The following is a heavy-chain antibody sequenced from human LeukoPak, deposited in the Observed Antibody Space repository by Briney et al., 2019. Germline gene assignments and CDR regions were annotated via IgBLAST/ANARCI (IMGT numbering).Heavy chain of an antibody. J-gene: IGHJ3*02. CDR3: ARVDSSGYYFENHAFDI. CDR2: ISYDGSNK. Sequence: PGGSLRLSCAASGFTFSSYAMHWVRQAPGKGLEWVAVISYDGSNKYYADSVKGRFTISRDNSKNTLYLQMNSLRAEDTAVYYCARVDSSGYYFENHAFDIWGQGTMVTVSS. V-gene: IGHV3-30-3*01. D-gene: IGHD3-22*01. CDR1: GFTFSSYA.